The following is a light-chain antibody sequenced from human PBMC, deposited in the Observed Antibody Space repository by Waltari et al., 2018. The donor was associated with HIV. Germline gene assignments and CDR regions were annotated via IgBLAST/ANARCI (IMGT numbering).Light chain of an antibody. J-gene: IGKJ2*01. CDR2: DAS. Sequence: DIQMTQSPSSLSASVGDRVTITCQASQDISNYLNWYQQKPGKAPKLLIYDASNLETGVPSRFSGGGSGTDFTFTIISLQPEDIATYYCQQYDNLPYTFGQGTKLEIK. V-gene: IGKV1-33*01. CDR3: QQYDNLPYT. CDR1: QDISNY.